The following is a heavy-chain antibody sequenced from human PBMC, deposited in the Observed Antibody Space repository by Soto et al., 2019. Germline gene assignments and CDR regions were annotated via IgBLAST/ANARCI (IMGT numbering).Heavy chain of an antibody. Sequence: QVQLAESGGGVVQPGKSLSLSCEASGFTFATYAMHWVRQAPGKGLEWVALIWDDGSRKEYLESVRGRFTIYRDKSKITLYLQMNRLRAEDTSLYYCVRDRDPMNSEVIMTIGHLRLWGRGALVSVST. J-gene: IGHJ2*01. CDR2: IWDDGSRK. CDR1: GFTFATYA. V-gene: IGHV3-33*01. CDR3: VRDRDPMNSEVIMTIGHLRL. D-gene: IGHD3-10*01.